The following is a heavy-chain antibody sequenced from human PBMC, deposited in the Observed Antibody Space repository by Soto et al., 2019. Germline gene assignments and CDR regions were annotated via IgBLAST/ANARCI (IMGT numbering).Heavy chain of an antibody. CDR1: GYTFTSYG. CDR3: ARPVIDYGSGSYYPLDY. V-gene: IGHV1-18*01. D-gene: IGHD3-10*01. J-gene: IGHJ4*02. CDR2: ISAYNGNT. Sequence: ASVKVSCKASGYTFTSYGISWVRQAPGQGLEWMGWISAYNGNTNYAQKLQGRVTMTTDTSTSTAYMELRSLRSDDTAVYYCARPVIDYGSGSYYPLDYWGQGTLVTVS.